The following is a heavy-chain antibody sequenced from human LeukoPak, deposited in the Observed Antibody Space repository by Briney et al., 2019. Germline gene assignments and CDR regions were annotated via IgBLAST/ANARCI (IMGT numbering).Heavy chain of an antibody. CDR2: IYYSGST. D-gene: IGHD6-13*01. CDR1: GGSISSYY. CDR3: ARVTIAAAGHFDY. V-gene: IGHV4-59*01. J-gene: IGHJ4*02. Sequence: SETLSLTCTGSGGSISSYYWSWIRQPPGKGLEWIGYIYYSGSTNYNPSLKSRVTISVDTSKNQFSLTLSSVTAADTAVYYCARVTIAAAGHFDYWGQGTLVTVSS.